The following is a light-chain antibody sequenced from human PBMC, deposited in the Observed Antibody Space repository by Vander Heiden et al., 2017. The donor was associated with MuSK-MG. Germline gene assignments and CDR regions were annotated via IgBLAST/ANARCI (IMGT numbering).Light chain of an antibody. CDR3: AAWDDSRNGPWV. CDR1: SSNIGSNT. V-gene: IGLV1-44*01. J-gene: IGLJ3*02. CDR2: SNN. Sequence: SVLTQPPSASGTPGQRVTISCSGSSSNIGSNTVNWYQQLPGTAPKLLIYSNNQRPSGGPDRFSGSKSGTSAALAISGLQSEEEADYYCAAWDDSRNGPWVFGGGTKLTVL.